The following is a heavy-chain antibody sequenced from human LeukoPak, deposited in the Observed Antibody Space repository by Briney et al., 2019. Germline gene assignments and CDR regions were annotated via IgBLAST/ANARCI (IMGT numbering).Heavy chain of an antibody. CDR1: GGSFSGYY. CDR2: INHSGST. CDR3: ARGRYSSSWSTSKAMLDY. V-gene: IGHV4-34*01. D-gene: IGHD6-13*01. Sequence: PSETLSLTCAVYGGSFSGYYWSWLRQPPGKGLEWIGEINHSGSTNYSPSLKSRVTISVDTSKNQFSLKLSSVTAADTAVYYCARGRYSSSWSTSKAMLDYWGQGTLVTVSS. J-gene: IGHJ4*02.